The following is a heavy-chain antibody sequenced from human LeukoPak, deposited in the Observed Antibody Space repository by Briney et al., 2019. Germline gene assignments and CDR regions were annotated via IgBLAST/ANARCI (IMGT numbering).Heavy chain of an antibody. J-gene: IGHJ4*02. V-gene: IGHV4-39*01. CDR3: ATSLCGGDCSIDY. D-gene: IGHD2-21*02. CDR1: GGFISSGSYY. Sequence: SETLSLTCTVSGGFISSGSYYWGWIRQPPGKGLEWIGSIYYSGSTYYNPSLKSRVTISVDTSKNQFSLKLSSVTAADTAVYYCATSLCGGDCSIDYWGQGTLVTVSS. CDR2: IYYSGST.